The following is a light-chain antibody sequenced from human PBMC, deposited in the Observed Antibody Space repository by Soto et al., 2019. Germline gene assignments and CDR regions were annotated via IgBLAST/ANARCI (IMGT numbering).Light chain of an antibody. CDR3: MQGLQTQFT. Sequence: DFVMTQSPLSLSVTPGEAASISCRSNQSLLESDGSNYLHWYMQKPGQSPQLLIYLASTRAAGVPDRFSGSASGTEFTLKISRVEAEDVAVYYCMQGLQTQFTFGPGTKVDIK. CDR2: LAS. J-gene: IGKJ3*01. CDR1: QSLLESDGSNY. V-gene: IGKV2-28*01.